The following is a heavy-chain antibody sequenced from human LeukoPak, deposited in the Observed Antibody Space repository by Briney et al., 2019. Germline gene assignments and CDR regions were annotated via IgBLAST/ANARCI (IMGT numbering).Heavy chain of an antibody. J-gene: IGHJ4*02. D-gene: IGHD3-22*01. CDR3: AREGGGITMMGGYYFDY. Sequence: SVKVSCKASGGTFSSYAISWVRQAPGQGLEWMGRIIPILGIANYAQKFQGRVTITADKSTSTAYMELSSLRSEDTAVYYCAREGGGITMMGGYYFDYWGQGTLVTVSS. CDR2: IIPILGIA. V-gene: IGHV1-69*04. CDR1: GGTFSSYA.